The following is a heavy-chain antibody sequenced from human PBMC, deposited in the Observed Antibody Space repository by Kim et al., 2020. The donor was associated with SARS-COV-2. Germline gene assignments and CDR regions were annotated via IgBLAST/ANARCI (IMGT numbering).Heavy chain of an antibody. V-gene: IGHV4-59*12. Sequence: SETLSLTCTASGGSISSYYWSWIRQPPGKGLEWIGYIYYSGSTNYNPSPQSRVTISVDTTKNQFSLKLSSVTAADTAVYYCATRNCSSNSCSPHYFDYWGQGTLVTVSS. D-gene: IGHD2-2*01. CDR2: IYYSGST. J-gene: IGHJ4*02. CDR3: ATRNCSSNSCSPHYFDY. CDR1: GGSISSYY.